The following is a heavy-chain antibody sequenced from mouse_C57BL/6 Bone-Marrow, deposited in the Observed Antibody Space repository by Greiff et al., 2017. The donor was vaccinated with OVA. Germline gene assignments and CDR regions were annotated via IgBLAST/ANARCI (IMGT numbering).Heavy chain of an antibody. CDR1: GYSITSGYY. Sequence: VQLKESGPGLVKPSQSLSLTCSVTGYSITSGYYWNWIRQFPGNKLEWMGYKSYDGSNNYNPSLKNRISITRDTSKNQFFLKLKSVTTEDTATYFCARDLPDYWGQGTLVTVSA. CDR2: KSYDGSN. V-gene: IGHV3-6*01. CDR3: ARDLPDY. J-gene: IGHJ3*01.